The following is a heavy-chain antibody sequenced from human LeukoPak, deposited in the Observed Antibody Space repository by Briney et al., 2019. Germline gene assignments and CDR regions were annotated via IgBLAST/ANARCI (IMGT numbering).Heavy chain of an antibody. CDR2: IIPIFGTA. CDR1: GGTFSSYA. J-gene: IGHJ2*01. CDR3: ARGLVLTGDMWWYFDL. Sequence: ASVKVSCKASGGTFSSYAISWVRQAPGQGLEWMGGIIPIFGTANYAQKFQGRVTITADESTSTAYMELSSLRSEDTAVYYCARGLVLTGDMWWYFDLWGRGTLVTVSS. D-gene: IGHD4/OR15-4a*01. V-gene: IGHV1-69*13.